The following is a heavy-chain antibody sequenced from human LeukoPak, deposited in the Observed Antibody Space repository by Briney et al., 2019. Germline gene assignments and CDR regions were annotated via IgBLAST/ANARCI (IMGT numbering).Heavy chain of an antibody. CDR1: GFTFDDNG. V-gene: IGHV3-20*04. J-gene: IGHJ6*03. CDR3: ARGVRAIFGVVTNYYMDV. Sequence: GGSLRLSCAASGFTFDDNGMSWVRQAPGKGLEWVSGINWNGGSTGYADSVKGRFTISGDNAKNSLYLQMDSLRAEDTALYYCARGVRAIFGVVTNYYMDVWGKGTTVTVSS. CDR2: INWNGGST. D-gene: IGHD3-3*01.